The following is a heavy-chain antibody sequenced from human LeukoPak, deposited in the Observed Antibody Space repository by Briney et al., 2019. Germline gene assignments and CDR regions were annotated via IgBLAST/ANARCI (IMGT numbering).Heavy chain of an antibody. Sequence: PSETLSLTCTVSGGSISSSSYYWGWIRQPPGKGLEWIGSIYYSGSTYYNPSLKSRVTISVDTSKNQFSLKLSSVTAADTAVYYCARDIGGARYSSSWNWGQEPWSPSPQ. J-gene: IGHJ4*01. CDR2: IYYSGST. CDR1: GGSISSSSYY. CDR3: ARDIGGARYSSSWN. D-gene: IGHD6-13*01. V-gene: IGHV4-39*07.